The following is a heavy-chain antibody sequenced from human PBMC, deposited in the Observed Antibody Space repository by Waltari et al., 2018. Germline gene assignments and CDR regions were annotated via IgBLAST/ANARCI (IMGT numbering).Heavy chain of an antibody. CDR2: INSDESST. Sequence: EVQLVESGGGLVQPGGSLRLSCAASGLTIRGYWMHWVRQAPGKGPVWISRINSDESSTNYADSVRGRFTISRDNAKNTLYLQMDSLRVEDTAVYYCGRYSSGSFDWGQG. CDR1: GLTIRGYW. J-gene: IGHJ4*02. D-gene: IGHD6-19*01. V-gene: IGHV3-74*01. CDR3: GRYSSGSFD.